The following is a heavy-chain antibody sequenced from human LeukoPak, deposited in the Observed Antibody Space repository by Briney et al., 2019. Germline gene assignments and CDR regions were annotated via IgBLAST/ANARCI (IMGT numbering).Heavy chain of an antibody. CDR2: ISGSGGST. CDR1: GFTFSSYG. J-gene: IGHJ4*02. V-gene: IGHV3-23*01. Sequence: GGSLRLSCAASGFTFSSYGMSWVRQAPGKGLEWVSGISGSGGSTYYADSVKGRFTISRDSSNSTLYLQMNSLRTEDTAVYYCAKRGYYDSSGYYGPFDYWGQGTLVTVSS. CDR3: AKRGYYDSSGYYGPFDY. D-gene: IGHD3-22*01.